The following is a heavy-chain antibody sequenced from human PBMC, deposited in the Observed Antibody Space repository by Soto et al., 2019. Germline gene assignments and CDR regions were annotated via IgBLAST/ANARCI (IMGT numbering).Heavy chain of an antibody. CDR1: GGTFSSYA. Sequence: QVQLVQSGAEVKKPGSSVKVSCKASGGTFSSYAISWVRQAPGQGLEWMGGIIPIFGTANYAQTFQGRVTISAGESTSTAYMEMSGLRSADTAVDYWARVLKGYYDSSGYAFDIWGQGTRVTVSS. CDR2: IIPIFGTA. V-gene: IGHV1-69*01. CDR3: ARVLKGYYDSSGYAFDI. J-gene: IGHJ3*02. D-gene: IGHD3-22*01.